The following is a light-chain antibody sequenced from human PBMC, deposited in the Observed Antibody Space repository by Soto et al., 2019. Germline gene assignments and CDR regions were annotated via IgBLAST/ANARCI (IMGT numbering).Light chain of an antibody. Sequence: DIVMTQSPDSLAVSLGERATINCKSSQSVLYSSNNVNYLAWYQQKPGQPPQLLIYWASTRESGVPDRFSGSGSGTDFTLTISDLQAEDVAVYYCQQCYSTPPTFGQGTRLEIK. CDR2: WAS. J-gene: IGKJ5*01. V-gene: IGKV4-1*01. CDR3: QQCYSTPPT. CDR1: QSVLYSSNNVNY.